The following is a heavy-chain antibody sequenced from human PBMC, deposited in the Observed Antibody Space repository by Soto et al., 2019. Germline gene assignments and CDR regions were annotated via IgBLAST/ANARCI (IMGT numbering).Heavy chain of an antibody. CDR3: ASQAGFYYYYGMDV. V-gene: IGHV4-39*01. J-gene: IGHJ6*02. D-gene: IGHD6-19*01. Sequence: PSETLSLTCTVSGGSISSSSYYWGWIRQPPGKWLEWIGSIYYSGSTYYNPSLKSRVTISVDTSKNQFSLKLSSVTAADTAVYYCASQAGFYYYYGMDVWGQGTTVTVS. CDR1: GGSISSSSYY. CDR2: IYYSGST.